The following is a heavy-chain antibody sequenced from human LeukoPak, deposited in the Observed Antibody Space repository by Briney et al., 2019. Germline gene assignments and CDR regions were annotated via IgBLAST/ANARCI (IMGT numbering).Heavy chain of an antibody. J-gene: IGHJ4*02. Sequence: GGSLRLSCAASGFTFDDYAMHWVRQAPGKGLEWVSGISWNSGSIGYADSVKGRFTISRDNAKNSLYLQMNSLRAEDTALYYCAKERSGYYYYFDYWGQGTLVTVSS. D-gene: IGHD3-3*01. V-gene: IGHV3-9*01. CDR2: ISWNSGSI. CDR1: GFTFDDYA. CDR3: AKERSGYYYYFDY.